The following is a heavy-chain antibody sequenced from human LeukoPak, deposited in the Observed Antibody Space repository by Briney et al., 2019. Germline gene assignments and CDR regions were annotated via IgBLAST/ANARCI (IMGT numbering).Heavy chain of an antibody. CDR1: GFTFSDAW. V-gene: IGHV3-15*01. J-gene: IGHJ4*02. D-gene: IGHD6-19*01. CDR2: IKSKTDGGTT. Sequence: GGSLRLSCAASGFTFSDAWMTWVRQAPGKGLEWVGRIKSKTDGGTTDFAAPVKGRFSISRDDSKNTLFLQMDSLTTEDTAVYYCATPRPMYTSGWFFALDYWGQGTLVTVSS. CDR3: ATPRPMYTSGWFFALDY.